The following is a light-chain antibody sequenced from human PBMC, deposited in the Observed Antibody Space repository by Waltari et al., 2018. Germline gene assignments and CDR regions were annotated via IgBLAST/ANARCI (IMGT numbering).Light chain of an antibody. CDR1: SSSIGSNT. J-gene: IGLJ2*01. Sequence: QSVLTQPPSASGTPGPRVTISCSGRSSSIGSNTVNWYQQLPGTAPKLLIYSNNQRPSGVPDRFSGSKSGTSASLAISGLQSEDEADYYCAAWDDSLNGVVFGGGTKLTVL. CDR3: AAWDDSLNGVV. CDR2: SNN. V-gene: IGLV1-44*01.